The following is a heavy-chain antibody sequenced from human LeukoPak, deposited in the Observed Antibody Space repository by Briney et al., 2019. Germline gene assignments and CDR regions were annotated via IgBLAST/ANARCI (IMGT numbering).Heavy chain of an antibody. J-gene: IGHJ3*02. Sequence: SETLSLTCTVSGGSISSSSYYWGWIRQPPGKGLEWIGSIYYSGSTYYNPSLKSRVTISVDTSKNQFSLKLSSVTAADTAVYYCAREGEEIAVAGSHDAFDIWGQGTMVTVSS. V-gene: IGHV4-39*07. D-gene: IGHD6-19*01. CDR1: GGSISSSSYY. CDR2: IYYSGST. CDR3: AREGEEIAVAGSHDAFDI.